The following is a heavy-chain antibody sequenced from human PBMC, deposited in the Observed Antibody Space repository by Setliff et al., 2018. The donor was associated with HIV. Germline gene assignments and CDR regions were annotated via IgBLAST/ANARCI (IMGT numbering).Heavy chain of an antibody. CDR1: DSGTYY. CDR3: ARAAAGNTGPFDL. J-gene: IGHJ4*02. V-gene: IGHV4-4*07. D-gene: IGHD4-17*01. CDR2: VSSRGDT. Sequence: SETLSLTCTVSDSGTYYWSWIRQPAGKGLEWIGRVSSRGDTNYNPSLKSRVTMSVDTYKNQFSLTLTSLTALDTAVDYCARAAAGNTGPFDLWGQGSPVTVSS.